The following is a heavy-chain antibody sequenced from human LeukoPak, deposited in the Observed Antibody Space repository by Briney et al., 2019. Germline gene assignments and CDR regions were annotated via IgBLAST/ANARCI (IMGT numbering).Heavy chain of an antibody. CDR2: IDYSGST. CDR1: GGTISRHY. D-gene: IGHD1-26*01. CDR3: ARDRRRDRLHAFDI. Sequence: SETVSLTCTVSGGTISRHYWNWIRQPPGKGLEWIAYIDYSGSTNYNPSLKSRLTISLDASKNQFSLKLSSVTAADTAVYYCARDRRRDRLHAFDIWDQTTKVTVSS. J-gene: IGHJ3*02. V-gene: IGHV4-59*11.